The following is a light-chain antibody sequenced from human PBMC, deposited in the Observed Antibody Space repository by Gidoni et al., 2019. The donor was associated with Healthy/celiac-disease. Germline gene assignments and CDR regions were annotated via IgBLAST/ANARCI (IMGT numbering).Light chain of an antibody. CDR1: QSISSY. J-gene: IGKJ2*01. V-gene: IGKV1-39*01. Sequence: IQMTQSPSSLSASVGDRVTITCRASQSISSYLNWYQQKPGKAPKLLIYAASSLQSGVPSRFSGSGSGTDFTLTISSLQPEDFATYYCQQSYSTPPVYTFGQGTKLEIK. CDR2: AAS. CDR3: QQSYSTPPVYT.